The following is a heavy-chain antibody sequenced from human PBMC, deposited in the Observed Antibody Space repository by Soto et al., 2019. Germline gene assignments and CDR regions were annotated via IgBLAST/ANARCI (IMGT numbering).Heavy chain of an antibody. J-gene: IGHJ6*02. CDR1: GFTFSSYG. V-gene: IGHV3-30*18. CDR3: AKDAANYVPKAYYYYYGLDV. D-gene: IGHD4-4*01. Sequence: TGGSLRLSCAASGFTFSSYGIHWVRQAPGKGLEWVAVTSFDGSNTYYADSVEGRFTISRDNSKNTLYLQMNSLRAEDTAVYYCAKDAANYVPKAYYYYYGLDVWGQGTTVTVSS. CDR2: TSFDGSNT.